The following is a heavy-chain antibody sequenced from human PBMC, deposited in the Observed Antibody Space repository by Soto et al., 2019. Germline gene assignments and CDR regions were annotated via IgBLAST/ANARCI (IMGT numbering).Heavy chain of an antibody. D-gene: IGHD3-22*01. J-gene: IGHJ4*02. CDR1: GFTFSNAW. CDR2: IKSKTDGGTT. V-gene: IGHV3-15*07. Sequence: EVQLVESGGGLVKPGGSLRLSCAASGFTFSNAWMNWVRQAPGKGLEWVGRIKSKTDGGTTDYAAPVKGRFTISRDDSKNTLYLQMNSLKTEDTAVHYCTTGNADYYDSSGYSYWGQGTLVTVSS. CDR3: TTGNADYYDSSGYSY.